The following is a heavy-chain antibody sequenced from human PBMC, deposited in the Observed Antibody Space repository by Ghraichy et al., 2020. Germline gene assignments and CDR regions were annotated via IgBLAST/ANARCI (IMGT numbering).Heavy chain of an antibody. CDR2: INSNGGST. J-gene: IGHJ6*03. CDR1: EFTFSNYI. V-gene: IGHV3-64*02. D-gene: IGHD2-15*01. Sequence: GGSLRLSCVASEFTFSNYIMHWVRQAPGKGLEYVSAINSNGGSTYYADSVKGRFTISRDNSKNTLYLQMGSLRAEDMAVYYCARAGGSSLYYDYMDVWGKGTTFTVSS. CDR3: ARAGGSSLYYDYMDV.